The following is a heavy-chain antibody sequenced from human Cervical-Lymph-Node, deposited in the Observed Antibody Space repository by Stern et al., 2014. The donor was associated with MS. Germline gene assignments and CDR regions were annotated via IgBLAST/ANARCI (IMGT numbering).Heavy chain of an antibody. CDR1: GDSFTTYA. Sequence: VQLVESGAEVKKPGASVKVSCKTSGDSFTTYAMHWVRQAPGQRLEWLGWSSAGGDTKYSQKLQGRVTITRDASASTAYMEVSGLKSEDTAIYYCASAGGWYEPDYWGQGTLVTVSS. D-gene: IGHD6-19*01. J-gene: IGHJ4*02. V-gene: IGHV1-3*01. CDR3: ASAGGWYEPDY. CDR2: SSAGGDT.